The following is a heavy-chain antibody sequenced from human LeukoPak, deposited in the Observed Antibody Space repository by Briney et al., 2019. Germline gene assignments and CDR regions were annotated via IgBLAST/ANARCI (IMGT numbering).Heavy chain of an antibody. J-gene: IGHJ4*02. CDR1: GYTFTGYY. CDR3: ARDNGSGSYLFDY. CDR2: INPNSGGT. D-gene: IGHD3-10*01. Sequence: GASVKVSRKASGYTFTGYYMHWVRQAPGQGLEWMGWINPNSGGTNYAQKFQGRVTMTRDTSISTAYMELSRLRSDDTAVYYCARDNGSGSYLFDYWGQGTLVTVSS. V-gene: IGHV1-2*02.